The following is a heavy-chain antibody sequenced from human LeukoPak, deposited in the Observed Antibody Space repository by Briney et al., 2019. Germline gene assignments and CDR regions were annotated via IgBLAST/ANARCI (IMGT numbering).Heavy chain of an antibody. CDR2: IWYDGSNK. J-gene: IGHJ4*02. V-gene: IGHV3-33*01. D-gene: IGHD2-8*01. CDR3: ARTNFRGPFDY. CDR1: GFTFSSYG. Sequence: GGSLRLSCAASGFTFSSYGMRWVRQAPGKGLEWVAVIWYDGSNKYYADSVKGRFTISRDNSKNTLYLQMNSQRAEDTAVYYCARTNFRGPFDYWGQGTLVTVSS.